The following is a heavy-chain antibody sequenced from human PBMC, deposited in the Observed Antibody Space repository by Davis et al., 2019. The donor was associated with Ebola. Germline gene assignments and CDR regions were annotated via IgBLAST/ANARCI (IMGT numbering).Heavy chain of an antibody. CDR3: ARDGVEMATITDY. CDR2: ISYDGSNK. V-gene: IGHV3-30-3*01. J-gene: IGHJ4*02. Sequence: GESLKISCAASGFTFSSYAMHWVRQAPGKGLEWVAVISYDGSNKYYADSVKGRFTISRDNAKNSLYLQMNSLRAEDTAVYYCARDGVEMATITDYWGQGTLVTVSS. CDR1: GFTFSSYA. D-gene: IGHD5-24*01.